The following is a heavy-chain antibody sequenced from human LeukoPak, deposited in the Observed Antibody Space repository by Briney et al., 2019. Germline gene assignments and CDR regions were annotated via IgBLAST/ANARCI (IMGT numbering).Heavy chain of an antibody. Sequence: SQTLSLSCTVSGGSISSGGYYWSWIRKHPGKGLEWIGYIYYSGSTYYNPSLKSRVTISVDTSKNQFSLKLSSVTAADTAVYYCARARDLTIFGVVNPGTLDYWGQGTLVTVSS. V-gene: IGHV4-31*03. D-gene: IGHD3-3*01. CDR2: IYYSGST. CDR1: GGSISSGGYY. J-gene: IGHJ4*02. CDR3: ARARDLTIFGVVNPGTLDY.